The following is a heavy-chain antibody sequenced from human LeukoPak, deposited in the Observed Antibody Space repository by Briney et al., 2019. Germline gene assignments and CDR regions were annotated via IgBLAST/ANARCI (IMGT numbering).Heavy chain of an antibody. J-gene: IGHJ4*02. CDR3: ARVTNSGYVDY. Sequence: GSLRLSCAASGFTFSGSWMSWVRQAPGKGLEWVANIKQDGSEKYYVDSVKGRFTISRDNAKISLYLQMNSLRAEDTAVYYCARVTNSGYVDYWGQGTLVTVSS. V-gene: IGHV3-7*01. CDR1: GFTFSGSW. CDR2: IKQDGSEK. D-gene: IGHD1-26*01.